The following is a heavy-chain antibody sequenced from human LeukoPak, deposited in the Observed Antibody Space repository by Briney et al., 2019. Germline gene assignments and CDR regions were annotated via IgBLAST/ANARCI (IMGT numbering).Heavy chain of an antibody. CDR2: ISSSGSTI. CDR1: GFTFSDYY. J-gene: IGHJ4*02. Sequence: GGSLRLSCAASGFTFSDYYMSWIRQAPGKGLEWVSYISSSGSTIYYADSVEGRFTISRDNAKNSLYLQMNSRRAEDTAVYYCARDNYYGSGSYGFDYWGQGTLVTVSS. CDR3: ARDNYYGSGSYGFDY. D-gene: IGHD3-10*01. V-gene: IGHV3-11*01.